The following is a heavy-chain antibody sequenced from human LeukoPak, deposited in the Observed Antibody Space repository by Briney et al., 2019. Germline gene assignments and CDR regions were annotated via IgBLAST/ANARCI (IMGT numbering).Heavy chain of an antibody. Sequence: GGSLRLSCAASGFSFTNYTMNWVRQAPGKGLEWVSSISSSSSYRYYADSVKGRFTISRDNAKNSLHLQMNSLRAEDTAVYCARGYCSGGSCYFLVDYWGQGTLVTVSS. D-gene: IGHD2-15*01. CDR1: GFSFTNYT. CDR3: RGYCSGGSCYFLVDY. CDR2: ISSSSSYR. J-gene: IGHJ4*02. V-gene: IGHV3-21*01.